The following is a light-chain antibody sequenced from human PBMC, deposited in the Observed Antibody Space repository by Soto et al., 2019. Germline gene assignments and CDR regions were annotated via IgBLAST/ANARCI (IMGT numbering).Light chain of an antibody. CDR2: DAS. Sequence: EIVLTQSPATLSLSPGDTATLSCRASQSVTNYLAWYQQRPGQAPRLLIYDASSRAPDIPDRFSGSGYGTDFTLTIAGLEPEDFAVYYCQHRSNWPPIFSFGPGTNVDIK. V-gene: IGKV3-11*01. CDR3: QHRSNWPPIFS. CDR1: QSVTNY. J-gene: IGKJ3*01.